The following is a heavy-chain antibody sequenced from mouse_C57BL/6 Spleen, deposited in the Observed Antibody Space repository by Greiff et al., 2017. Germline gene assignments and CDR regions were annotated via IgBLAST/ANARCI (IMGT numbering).Heavy chain of an antibody. D-gene: IGHD2-1*01. CDR3: ALRRGNYDAIDY. CDR1: GYAFSSSW. CDR2: IYPGDGDT. J-gene: IGHJ4*01. V-gene: IGHV1-82*01. Sequence: QVQLQQSGPELVKPGASVKISCKASGYAFSSSWMNWVKQRPGKGLEWIGRIYPGDGDTNYNGKFKGKATLTADKSSSTAYMQLSCLTSEDSAVYFCALRRGNYDAIDYWGKGTSVTVSS.